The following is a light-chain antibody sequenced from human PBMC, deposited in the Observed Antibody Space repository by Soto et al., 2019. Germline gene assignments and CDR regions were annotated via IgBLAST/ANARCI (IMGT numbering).Light chain of an antibody. CDR1: TSDVGGYNY. Sequence: QSALTQPASVSGSPGQSIPISCTGTTSDVGGYNYVSWYQQHPGKAPKLMIYEVSNRPSGVSNRFSGSKSGNTASLTISGLQAEDEADYYCSSYTSMHVVFGGGTKLTVL. V-gene: IGLV2-14*01. CDR2: EVS. J-gene: IGLJ2*01. CDR3: SSYTSMHVV.